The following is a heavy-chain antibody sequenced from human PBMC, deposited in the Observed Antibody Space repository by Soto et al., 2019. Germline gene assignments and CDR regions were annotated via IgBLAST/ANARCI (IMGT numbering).Heavy chain of an antibody. D-gene: IGHD6-19*01. J-gene: IGHJ6*02. Sequence: ASVKVSCKASGGTFTSYYMHWVRQAPGQGLEWMGIINPSGGSTSYAQKFQGRVTITRDTSTSTVYMELSSLRSEYTAVYYCARMYRSRWYGPDVWDQRTTVTVFS. CDR2: INPSGGST. CDR3: ARMYRSRWYGPDV. V-gene: IGHV1-46*03. CDR1: GGTFTSYY.